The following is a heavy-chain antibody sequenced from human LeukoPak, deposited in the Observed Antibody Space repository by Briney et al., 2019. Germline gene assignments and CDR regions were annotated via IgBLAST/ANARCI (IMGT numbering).Heavy chain of an antibody. J-gene: IGHJ5*02. V-gene: IGHV3-30*14. D-gene: IGHD5-18*01. CDR2: ISYDGSNK. CDR3: ARGRGYSQSNWVDP. Sequence: GGSLRLSCAASGLTFSSYAMHWVRQAPGKGLEWVAVISYDGSNKYYADSVKGRFTISRDNSKNTLYLQMNSLRAEDTAVYYCARGRGYSQSNWVDPWGQGTMVTVSA. CDR1: GLTFSSYA.